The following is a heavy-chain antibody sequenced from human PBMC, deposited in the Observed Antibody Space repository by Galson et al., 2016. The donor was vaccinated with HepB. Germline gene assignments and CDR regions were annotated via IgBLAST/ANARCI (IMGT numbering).Heavy chain of an antibody. Sequence: SLRLSCAGSGLPFKTYDMHWVRQPPGKGLEWVAVISHDGSSAHYADSMRGRFTISRDNSNHTLYLQLSSLRREDTSVYYCVTVMGARWGQGTLVTVSS. CDR2: ISHDGSSA. V-gene: IGHV3-30-3*01. J-gene: IGHJ4*02. CDR1: GLPFKTYD. D-gene: IGHD3-16*01. CDR3: VTVMGAR.